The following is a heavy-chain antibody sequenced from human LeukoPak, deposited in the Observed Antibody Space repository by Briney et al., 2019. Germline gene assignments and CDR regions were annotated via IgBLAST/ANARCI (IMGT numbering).Heavy chain of an antibody. CDR3: AKIAWKFVVVTADFDY. CDR2: IKQDGSEK. CDR1: GFTFSSYW. J-gene: IGHJ4*02. Sequence: PGGSLRLSCAASGFTFSSYWMSWVRQAPGKGLEWVANIKQDGSEKYYVDSVKGRFTISRDNAKNSLYLQMNSLRAGDTAVYYCAKIAWKFVVVTADFDYWGQGTLVTVSS. V-gene: IGHV3-7*03. D-gene: IGHD2-21*02.